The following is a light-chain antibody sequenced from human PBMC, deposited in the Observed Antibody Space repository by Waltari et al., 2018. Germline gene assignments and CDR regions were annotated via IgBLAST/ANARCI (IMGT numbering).Light chain of an antibody. Sequence: DTVLTQSPGTLSLSTGESVSLSCRASQILNNNYLAWYQQKPGQAPAILIHGASRRATGVPERFSGSGSGTDFTLIISRLEVEDSAVYYCQHYGSSPYTFGRGTKLEIK. CDR3: QHYGSSPYT. V-gene: IGKV3-20*01. CDR1: QILNNNY. CDR2: GAS. J-gene: IGKJ2*01.